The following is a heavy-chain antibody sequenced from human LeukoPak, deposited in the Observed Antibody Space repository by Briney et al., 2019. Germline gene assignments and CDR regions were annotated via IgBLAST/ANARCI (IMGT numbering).Heavy chain of an antibody. Sequence: PGGSLRLSCAASGFTFSSYSMNWVRQAPGKGLEWVSFISSSSSYIYYADSVKGRFTISRDNAKNSLYLQMNSLRAEDTAVYYCARDPSAWEPTYAFDIWGQGTMVTVSS. CDR3: ARDPSAWEPTYAFDI. CDR1: GFTFSSYS. V-gene: IGHV3-21*01. D-gene: IGHD1-26*01. CDR2: ISSSSSYI. J-gene: IGHJ3*02.